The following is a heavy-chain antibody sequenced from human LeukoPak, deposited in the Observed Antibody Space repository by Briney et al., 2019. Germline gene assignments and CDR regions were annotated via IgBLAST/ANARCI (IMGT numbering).Heavy chain of an antibody. CDR3: AKSIWFGELPYFDY. Sequence: GGSLRLSCAASGFTFSGYAMSWVRQAPGKGLEWVSAISGSGGSTYYADSVKGRFTISRDNSKDTLYLQMNSLRAEDTAVYYCAKSIWFGELPYFDYWGQGTLVTVSS. J-gene: IGHJ4*02. D-gene: IGHD3-10*01. V-gene: IGHV3-23*01. CDR2: ISGSGGST. CDR1: GFTFSGYA.